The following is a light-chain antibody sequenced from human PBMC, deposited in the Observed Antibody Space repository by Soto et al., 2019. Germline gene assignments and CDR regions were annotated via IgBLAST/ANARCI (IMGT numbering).Light chain of an antibody. CDR1: SRDGRGYNL. J-gene: IGLJ1*01. CDR2: EGN. Sequence: QSVLPQPASVSGSPGQSIPISCTGTSRDGRGYNLVSWYQQHPGKAPKLMIYEGNKRPSGVSNRFSGSKSGNTASLTISGLQPEDEADYYCCSYAGLSTFVCGIGTKVTV. V-gene: IGLV2-23*03. CDR3: CSYAGLSTFV.